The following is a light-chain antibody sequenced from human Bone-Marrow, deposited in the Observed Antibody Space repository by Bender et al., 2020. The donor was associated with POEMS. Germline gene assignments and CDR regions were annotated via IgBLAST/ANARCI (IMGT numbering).Light chain of an antibody. CDR3: CSYAGSTYV. V-gene: IGLV2-11*01. Sequence: QSALTQPRSVSGSPGQSVTISCTGTSSDVGGYDSVSWYQQHPGKAPKFMIYDVNKRPSGVPDRFSGSKSGNTAYLTISGLQAEDEADYYCCSYAGSTYVFGTGTKVTVL. J-gene: IGLJ1*01. CDR2: DVN. CDR1: SSDVGGYDS.